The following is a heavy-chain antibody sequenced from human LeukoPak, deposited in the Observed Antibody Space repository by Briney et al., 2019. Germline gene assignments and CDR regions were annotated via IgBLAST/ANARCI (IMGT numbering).Heavy chain of an antibody. CDR1: GFTFSSYW. CDR2: IKQDGSEK. D-gene: IGHD3-3*01. CDR3: ARDGDDFWSGYTFD. Sequence: GGSLRLSCAASGFTFSSYWMSWVRQAPGKGLEWVANIKQDGSEKYYVDSVKGRFTISRDNAKNSLYLQMNSLRAEDTAVYYCARDGDDFWSGYTFDWGQGTLVTVSS. J-gene: IGHJ4*02. V-gene: IGHV3-7*01.